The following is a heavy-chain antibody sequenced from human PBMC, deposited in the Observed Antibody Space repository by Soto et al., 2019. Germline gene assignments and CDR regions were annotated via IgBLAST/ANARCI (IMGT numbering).Heavy chain of an antibody. V-gene: IGHV4-39*01. J-gene: IGHJ3*02. D-gene: IGHD1-26*01. Sequence: QLQLQESGPGLVKPSETLSLTCTVSGASISSDIDYWGWIRQPPGKGLEWIASISYSGRTDYNPSLRSRVTISVDTPKNQLSLKLSSVTAADTAVYHCARHREGGIYDAFDIWGPGTMVTVSS. CDR3: ARHREGGIYDAFDI. CDR1: GASISSDIDY. CDR2: ISYSGRT.